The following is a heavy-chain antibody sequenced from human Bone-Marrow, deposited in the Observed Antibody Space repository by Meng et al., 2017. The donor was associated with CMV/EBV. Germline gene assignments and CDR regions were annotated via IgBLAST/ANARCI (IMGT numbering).Heavy chain of an antibody. J-gene: IGHJ4*02. CDR1: GGSISSSSYY. CDR2: IYYSGST. CDR3: ARVGDWGSYLEF. D-gene: IGHD3-16*02. Sequence: GSLRLSCTVSGGSISSSSYYWGWIRQPPGKGLEWIGSIYYSGSTYYNPSLKSRVTISVDKSKNEFSLTVTSLTAADTAVYFCARVGDWGSYLEFWGQGALVTVSS. V-gene: IGHV4-39*07.